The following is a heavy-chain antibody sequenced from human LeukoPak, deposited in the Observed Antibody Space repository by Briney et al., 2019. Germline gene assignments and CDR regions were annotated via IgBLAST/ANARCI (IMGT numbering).Heavy chain of an antibody. CDR1: GFTFRNYA. CDR2: ISAGDGSG. CDR3: AKAGGIAAAGTSD. V-gene: IGHV3-23*01. D-gene: IGHD6-13*01. Sequence: GGSLRLSCAASGFTFRNYAMSWVRQAPGKGLEWVSAISAGDGSGYYADSVKGRFTISRDNSRNTLYLQMNSLRDEDTAVYYCAKAGGIAAAGTSDWGQGTLVTVSS. J-gene: IGHJ1*01.